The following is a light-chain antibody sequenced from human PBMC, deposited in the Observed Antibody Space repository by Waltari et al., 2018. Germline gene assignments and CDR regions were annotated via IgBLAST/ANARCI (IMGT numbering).Light chain of an antibody. CDR1: SSAVGGYNY. Sequence: QSALTQPASVSGSPGQSITFSCTGTSSAVGGYNYVSWYQQHPDKIPKLMMYEVSNRPSGVSNRFSGSKSGNTASLTISGLQAEDEADYYCLSYTSSSTYVFGTGTKVTVL. V-gene: IGLV2-14*01. CDR2: EVS. J-gene: IGLJ1*01. CDR3: LSYTSSSTYV.